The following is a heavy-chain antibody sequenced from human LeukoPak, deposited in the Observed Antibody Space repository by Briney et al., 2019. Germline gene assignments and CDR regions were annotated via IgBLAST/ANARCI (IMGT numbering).Heavy chain of an antibody. D-gene: IGHD3-22*01. J-gene: IGHJ4*02. V-gene: IGHV1-69*04. CDR1: GGTFSSYA. CDR2: IIPILGIA. Sequence: ASVKVSCKASGGTFSSYAISWVRQAPGQGLEWMGRIIPILGIANYAQKFQGRVTITADKSTSTAYMELSSLRSEDTAVYYCASALYYYDSSGYPGDYWGQGTLVTVSS. CDR3: ASALYYYDSSGYPGDY.